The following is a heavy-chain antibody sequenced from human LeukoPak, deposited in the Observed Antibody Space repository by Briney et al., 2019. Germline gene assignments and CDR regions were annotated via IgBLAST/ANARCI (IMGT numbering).Heavy chain of an antibody. CDR2: IYYSGST. CDR3: ASVVVPAAPHPYYYYYYMDV. CDR1: GGSISSYY. D-gene: IGHD2-2*01. V-gene: IGHV4-59*01. Sequence: SETLSLTCTVSGGSISSYYWSWIRQPPGKGLEWIGYIYYSGSTNYNPSLKSRVTISVDTSKNQFSLKLSSVTAADTAVYYCASVVVPAAPHPYYYYYYMDVWGKGTTVTVSS. J-gene: IGHJ6*03.